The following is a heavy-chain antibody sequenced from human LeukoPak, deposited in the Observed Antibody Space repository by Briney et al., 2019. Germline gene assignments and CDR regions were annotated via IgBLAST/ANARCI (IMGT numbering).Heavy chain of an antibody. CDR2: INHSGST. J-gene: IGHJ5*02. V-gene: IGHV4-34*01. CDR1: GGSFSGYY. CDR3: ARGLASGGVHPA. Sequence: SETLSLTCAVYGGSFSGYYWSWIRQPPGKGLEWMGEINHSGSTNYNPSLKSRVTISVDTSKNQFSLKLSSVTAADTAVYYCARGLASGGVHPAWGQGTLVTVSS. D-gene: IGHD2-15*01.